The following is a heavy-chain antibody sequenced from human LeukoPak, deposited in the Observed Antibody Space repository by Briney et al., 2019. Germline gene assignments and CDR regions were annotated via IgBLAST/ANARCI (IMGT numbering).Heavy chain of an antibody. CDR2: IVVGSGNT. Sequence: ASVKVSCKASGFTFTSSAMQWVRQARVQRLEWIGWIVVGSGNTNYAQKFQERVTITRDMSTSTAYMELSSLRSEDTAVYYCAACYSGSYFGAFDIWGQGTMVTVSS. J-gene: IGHJ3*02. CDR1: GFTFTSSA. D-gene: IGHD1-26*01. V-gene: IGHV1-58*02. CDR3: AACYSGSYFGAFDI.